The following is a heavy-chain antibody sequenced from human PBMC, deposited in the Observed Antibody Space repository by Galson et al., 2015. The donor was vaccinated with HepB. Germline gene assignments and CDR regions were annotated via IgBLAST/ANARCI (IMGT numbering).Heavy chain of an antibody. CDR2: IYSGGNT. CDR3: ASSHDSSVRFPAY. J-gene: IGHJ4*02. Sequence: LRLSCAASGFTVSSNYMSWVRQAPGKGLECVSVIYSGGNTYYADSVKGRFTISRDISKNTLDLQMNSLRVEDTAVYYCASSHDSSVRFPAYWGQGTLVTVSS. V-gene: IGHV3-53*05. CDR1: GFTVSSNY. D-gene: IGHD3-22*01.